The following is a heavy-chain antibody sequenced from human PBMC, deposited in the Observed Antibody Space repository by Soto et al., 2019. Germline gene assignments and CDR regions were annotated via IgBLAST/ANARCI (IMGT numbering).Heavy chain of an antibody. CDR2: IYWDDDK. CDR3: AHAMLYCTGGSCSTWFDS. J-gene: IGHJ5*01. CDR1: GFSLSTHGVG. V-gene: IGHV2-5*02. D-gene: IGHD2-15*01. Sequence: QITLKESGPTLVKPTQTLTLTCTFSGFSLSTHGVGVGWVRQPAGKALEWLALIYWDDDKRYSVSLNSRLTITKDTSKNQVVLTMTNMDPVDTATYYCAHAMLYCTGGSCSTWFDSWGQGTLVTVSS.